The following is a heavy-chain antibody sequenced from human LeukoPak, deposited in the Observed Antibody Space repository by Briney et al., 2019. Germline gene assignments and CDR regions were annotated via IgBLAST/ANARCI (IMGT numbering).Heavy chain of an antibody. J-gene: IGHJ4*02. V-gene: IGHV1-18*01. CDR3: AREDRYDSSGYYYD. D-gene: IGHD3-22*01. Sequence: ASVKVSCKASGYTFTSYGISWVRQAPGQGLEWMGWISAYNGNTNYAQKPQGRVTMTTDTSTSTAYMELRSLRSDDTAVYYCAREDRYDSSGYYYDWGQGTLVTVSS. CDR1: GYTFTSYG. CDR2: ISAYNGNT.